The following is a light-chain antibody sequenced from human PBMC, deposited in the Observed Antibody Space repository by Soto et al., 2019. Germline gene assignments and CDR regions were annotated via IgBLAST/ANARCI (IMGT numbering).Light chain of an antibody. J-gene: IGKJ2*01. V-gene: IGKV1-5*01. CDR3: HQSRT. CDR2: DAS. Sequence: DIQMTQSPSTLSASVGDRVTITCRASQSISSWLAWYQQKPGKAPKLLIYDASSLESGVPSRFSGSGSGTEFTLTISSLQPDDFATYYCHQSRTFGQGTKLEIK. CDR1: QSISSW.